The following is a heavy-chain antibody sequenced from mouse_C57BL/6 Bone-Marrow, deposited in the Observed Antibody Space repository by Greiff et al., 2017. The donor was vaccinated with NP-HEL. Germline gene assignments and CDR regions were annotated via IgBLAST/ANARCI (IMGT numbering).Heavy chain of an antibody. CDR2: INPNNGGT. V-gene: IGHV1-18*01. CDR3: ARYTAQATSFAY. D-gene: IGHD3-2*02. CDR1: GYTFTDYN. Sequence: VQLQQSGPELVKPGASVKIPCKASGYTFTDYNMDWVKQSHGKSLEWIGDINPNNGGTIYNQKFKGKATLTVDKSSSTAYMELRSLTSEDTAVYYCARYTAQATSFAYWGQGTLVTVSA. J-gene: IGHJ3*01.